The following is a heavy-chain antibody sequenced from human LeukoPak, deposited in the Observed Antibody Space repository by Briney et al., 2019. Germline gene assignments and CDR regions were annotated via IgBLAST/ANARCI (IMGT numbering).Heavy chain of an antibody. Sequence: PSETLSLTCTVSGGSISSYYWSWIRQPPGKGLEWIGYIYYSGSTNYNPSLKSRVTISVDTSKNQFSLKLSSVTAADTAVYYCTSVNYSKGDNWFDPWGQGTLVTVSS. CDR1: GGSISSYY. J-gene: IGHJ5*02. V-gene: IGHV4-59*12. CDR3: TSVNYSKGDNWFDP. CDR2: IYYSGST. D-gene: IGHD4-11*01.